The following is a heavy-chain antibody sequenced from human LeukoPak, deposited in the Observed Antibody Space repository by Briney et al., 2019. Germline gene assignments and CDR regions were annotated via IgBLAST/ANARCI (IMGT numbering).Heavy chain of an antibody. CDR2: INHSGST. Sequence: SETLSLTCAVYGESFSGFYWTWIRQPPGKGLEWIGEINHSGSTYYNPSLESRVTISVDTSKNQFSLKLSSVTAADTAVYYCARDRGAAAGIFDYWGQGTLVTVSS. D-gene: IGHD6-13*01. V-gene: IGHV4-34*01. CDR3: ARDRGAAAGIFDY. CDR1: GESFSGFY. J-gene: IGHJ4*02.